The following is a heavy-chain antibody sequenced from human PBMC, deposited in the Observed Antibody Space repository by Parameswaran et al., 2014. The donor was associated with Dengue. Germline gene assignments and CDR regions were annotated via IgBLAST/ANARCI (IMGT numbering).Heavy chain of an antibody. J-gene: IGHJ5*02. V-gene: IGHV3-7*01. CDR3: ARRGSWFDP. CDR2: IKQDGSEK. D-gene: IGHD3-10*01. Sequence: RWIRQPPGKGLEWVANIKQDGSEKYYVDSVKGRFTISRDNAKNSLYLQMNSLRAEDTAVYYCARRGSWFDPWGQGTLVTVSS.